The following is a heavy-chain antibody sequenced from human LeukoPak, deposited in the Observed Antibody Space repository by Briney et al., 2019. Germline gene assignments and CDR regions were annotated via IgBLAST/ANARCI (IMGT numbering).Heavy chain of an antibody. CDR3: ARDSGSSSWTPDWFDP. CDR1: GFTFSSYE. D-gene: IGHD6-13*01. CDR2: ISSSGSTI. Sequence: GGSLRLSRAASGFTFSSYEMNWVRQAPGKGLEWVSYISSSGSTIYYADSVKGRFTISRDNAKNSLYLQMNSLRAEDTAVYYCARDSGSSSWTPDWFDPWGQGTLVTVSS. J-gene: IGHJ5*02. V-gene: IGHV3-48*03.